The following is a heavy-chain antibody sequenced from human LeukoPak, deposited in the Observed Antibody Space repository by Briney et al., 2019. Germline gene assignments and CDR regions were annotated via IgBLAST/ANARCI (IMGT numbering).Heavy chain of an antibody. CDR3: ARVARNLRSGSTRSFDY. V-gene: IGHV1-2*02. D-gene: IGHD1-26*01. CDR1: GHTFTGYY. CDR2: INPNSGGT. Sequence: ASVKVSCKASGHTFTGYYMHWVRQAPGQGLEWMGWINPNSGGTNYAQKFQGRVTMTRDTSISTAYMELSRLRSDDTAVYYCARVARNLRSGSTRSFDYWGQGTLVTVSS. J-gene: IGHJ4*02.